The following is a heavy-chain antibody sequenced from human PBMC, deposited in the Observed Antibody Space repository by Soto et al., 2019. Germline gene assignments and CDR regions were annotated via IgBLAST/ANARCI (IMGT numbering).Heavy chain of an antibody. V-gene: IGHV3-33*01. CDR3: ATTGPY. J-gene: IGHJ4*02. CDR2: IWFDGSNK. CDR1: GFTFSSYG. Sequence: QVQLVESGGGVVQPGRSLRLSCAASGFTFSSYGMHWVRQAPGKGLEWVAVIWFDGSNKFYADSVKGRFTISRDNSKNTVSPQMNSLRDEDSAADYCATTGPYWGQGTLVTVSS.